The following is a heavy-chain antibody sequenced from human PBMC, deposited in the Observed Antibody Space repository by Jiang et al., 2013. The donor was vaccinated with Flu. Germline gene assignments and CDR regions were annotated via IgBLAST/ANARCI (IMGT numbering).Heavy chain of an antibody. CDR1: GFSVKNYY. J-gene: IGHJ3*02. V-gene: IGHV3-53*01. CDR3: ARDLRDGYDWVGYDI. Sequence: VQLLESGGGLIQPGGSLRLSCAVSGFSVKNYYMSWVRQAPGKGLEWVSVLYDDGVPAYADPVKGRFTLSRDISKNTLYLQMNGLRAEDTAVYYCARDLRDGYDWVGYDIWGRGTMVAVSS. D-gene: IGHD5-24*01. CDR2: LYDDGVP.